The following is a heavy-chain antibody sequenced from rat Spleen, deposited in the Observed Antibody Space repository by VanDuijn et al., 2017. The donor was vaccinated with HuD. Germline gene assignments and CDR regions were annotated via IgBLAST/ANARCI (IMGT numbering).Heavy chain of an antibody. CDR1: AYSITSSYR. J-gene: IGHJ2*01. V-gene: IGHV3-3*01. Sequence: EVQLQESGPGLVKPSQSLPLTCSVTAYSITSSYRWNWIRKFPGNKLDWLGYINSAGSTNYNPSLKSRISITRDTSKNQFFLQVNSVTTEDTATYYCARAYYDGTYYDYWGQGVMVTVSS. CDR2: INSAGST. D-gene: IGHD1-12*02. CDR3: ARAYYDGTYYDY.